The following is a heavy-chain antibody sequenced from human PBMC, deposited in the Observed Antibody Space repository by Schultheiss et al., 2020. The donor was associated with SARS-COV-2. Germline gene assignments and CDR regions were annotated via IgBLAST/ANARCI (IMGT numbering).Heavy chain of an antibody. D-gene: IGHD3-22*01. CDR3: ARGLSNYDSSGYFDAFDI. CDR2: IWYDGSEV. V-gene: IGHV3-30*01. CDR1: GFTFSSYA. J-gene: IGHJ3*02. Sequence: GGSLRLSCAASGFTFSSYAMHWVRQAPGKGLEWVAVIWYDGSEVYYSDSVKGRFTISRDNSKNTLYLQMNSLRAEDTAVYYCARGLSNYDSSGYFDAFDIWGQGTMVTVSS.